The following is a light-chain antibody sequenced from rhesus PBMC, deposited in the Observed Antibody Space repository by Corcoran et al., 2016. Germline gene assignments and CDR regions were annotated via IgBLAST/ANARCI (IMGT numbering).Light chain of an antibody. Sequence: DIQMTQSPSSLSASVGDTVTITCRASQSISSWLDWYQQKPGKAPKLLIYKASSLQSGVPSRFSGSGSGTVFTLTISSLRPEDFATYSCLQYSSSPWTFGQGTKVEIK. CDR2: KAS. V-gene: IGKV1-22*01. CDR3: LQYSSSPWT. CDR1: QSISSW. J-gene: IGKJ1*01.